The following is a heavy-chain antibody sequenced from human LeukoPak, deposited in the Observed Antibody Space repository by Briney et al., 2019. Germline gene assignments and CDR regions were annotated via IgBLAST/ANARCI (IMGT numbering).Heavy chain of an antibody. V-gene: IGHV1-18*04. J-gene: IGHJ4*02. CDR1: GFTFTNYG. CDR2: ISAYNGNT. D-gene: IGHD2-2*01. Sequence: ASVKVSCKASGFTFTNYGISWVRQAPGEGLEWMGWISAYNGNTDYEQNVQGRVTVTTDTSTSTAYMELRSLRSDDTAVYYCAMKVPAARGGNDYWGQGTLVTVSS. CDR3: AMKVPAARGGNDY.